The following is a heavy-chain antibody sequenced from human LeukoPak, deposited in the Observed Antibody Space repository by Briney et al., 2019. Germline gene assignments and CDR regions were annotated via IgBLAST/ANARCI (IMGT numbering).Heavy chain of an antibody. CDR3: VGGVITARYYYGMDV. D-gene: IGHD3-10*01. J-gene: IGHJ6*02. V-gene: IGHV4-30-2*01. CDR2: IYHSGST. Sequence: SETLSLTCTVSGGSISSGGYYWSWIRQHPGKGLEWIGYIYHSGSTYYNPSLKSRVTISVDRSKNQFSLKLSSVTAADTAVYYCVGGVITARYYYGMDVWGQGTTVTVSS. CDR1: GGSISSGGYY.